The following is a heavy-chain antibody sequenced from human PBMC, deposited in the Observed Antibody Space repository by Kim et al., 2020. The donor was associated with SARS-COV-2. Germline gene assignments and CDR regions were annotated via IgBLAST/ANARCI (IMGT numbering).Heavy chain of an antibody. CDR2: IYYTGSS. CDR1: GGSISSGDYY. D-gene: IGHD5-18*01. J-gene: IGHJ6*02. Sequence: TLSLTCSVSGGSISSGDYYWSWIRQPPGKGLEWIGYIYYTGSSYVNPFLKSRVTLSVDTSKNQFSLRLSSATAADTAVYYCVRDEYSYGLRSGGMDVWGQGTTVTVSS. CDR3: VRDEYSYGLRSGGMDV. V-gene: IGHV4-30-4*01.